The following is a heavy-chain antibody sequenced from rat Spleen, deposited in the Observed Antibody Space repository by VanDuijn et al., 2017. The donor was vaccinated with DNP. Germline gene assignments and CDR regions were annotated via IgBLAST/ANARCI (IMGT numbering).Heavy chain of an antibody. CDR1: GFTFSNYY. J-gene: IGHJ2*01. V-gene: IGHV5-7*01. CDR2: MSYDGRRT. CDR3: TTGGLRRVFDY. D-gene: IGHD1-11*01. Sequence: EVQLVESGGGLVQPGRSLKLSCAASGFTFSNYYMAWVRQAPKKGLEWVATMSYDGRRTYYRDSVRGRFTISRDNAKSTLYLQVDSLRSEDTATYYCTTGGLRRVFDYWGQGVMVTVSS.